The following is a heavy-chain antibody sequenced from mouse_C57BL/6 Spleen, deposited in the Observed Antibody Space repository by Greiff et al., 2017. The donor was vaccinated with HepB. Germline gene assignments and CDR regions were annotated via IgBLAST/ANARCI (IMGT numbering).Heavy chain of an antibody. V-gene: IGHV5-17*01. J-gene: IGHJ4*01. CDR1: GFIFCDYG. Sequence: EVKLMVSGGGLVKPGGSLKLSCAASGFIFCDYGMPGVRQAPEKGLEWVAYISSGSSTFYYADTVKGRCTISRDNAKNTLFLQMPSLRSEDTAMYYCARSGYAMDYWGQGTSVTVSS. CDR3: ARSGYAMDY. CDR2: ISSGSSTF. D-gene: IGHD4-1*01.